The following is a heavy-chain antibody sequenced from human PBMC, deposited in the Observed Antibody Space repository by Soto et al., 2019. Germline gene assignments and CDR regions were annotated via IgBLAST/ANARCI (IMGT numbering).Heavy chain of an antibody. D-gene: IGHD6-19*01. CDR3: AREDSSGWVYYFDS. J-gene: IGHJ4*02. CDR1: GGSISSYF. V-gene: IGHV4-59*01. CDR2: IYKDGSA. Sequence: SSETLSLTCSVSGGSISSYFWNWIRQPPGKGLEWIGYIYKDGSANYNPSLKSRLTISIDTSKNHFSLNLRSVTAADTAVYYCAREDSSGWVYYFDSWGQGTLVTDSS.